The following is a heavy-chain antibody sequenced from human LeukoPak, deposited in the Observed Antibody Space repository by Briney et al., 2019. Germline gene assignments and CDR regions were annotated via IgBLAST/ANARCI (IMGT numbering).Heavy chain of an antibody. CDR3: AMEVKEDYGLFDY. Sequence: ASVKVSCKASGYTFTGYYMHWVRQAPGQGLEWMGWINPNSGGTNYAQKFQGRVTMTRDTSIGTAYMELSRLRSDDTAVYYCAMEVKEDYGLFDYWGQGTLVTVSS. CDR2: INPNSGGT. V-gene: IGHV1-2*02. J-gene: IGHJ4*02. CDR1: GYTFTGYY. D-gene: IGHD4-17*01.